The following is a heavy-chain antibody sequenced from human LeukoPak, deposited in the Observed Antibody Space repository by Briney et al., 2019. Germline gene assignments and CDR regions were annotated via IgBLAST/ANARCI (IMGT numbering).Heavy chain of an antibody. D-gene: IGHD3-3*01. J-gene: IGHJ5*02. V-gene: IGHV1-8*03. CDR2: MNPNSGNT. Sequence: GASVKVSCKASGYTFTSYGISWVRQATGQGLEWMGWMNPNSGNTGYAQKFQGRVTITRNTSISTAYMELSSLRSEDTAVYYCARGGTSLRFLEWLPFRGRYNWFDPWGQGTLVTVSS. CDR1: GYTFTSYG. CDR3: ARGGTSLRFLEWLPFRGRYNWFDP.